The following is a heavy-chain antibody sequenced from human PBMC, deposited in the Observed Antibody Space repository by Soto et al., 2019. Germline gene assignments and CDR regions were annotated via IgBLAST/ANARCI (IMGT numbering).Heavy chain of an antibody. CDR2: INPNSGGT. V-gene: IGHV1-2*04. CDR3: ARGLEKAVAGTIDP. Sequence: QAQLVQSRAEVKKPGASVKVSCKASGYTFTGYYMHWVRQAPGQGLEWMGWINPNSGGTNYAQKFQGWVTMTRDTSISTAYMELSRLRSDDTAVYYCARGLEKAVAGTIDPWGQGTLVTVSS. D-gene: IGHD6-19*01. J-gene: IGHJ5*02. CDR1: GYTFTGYY.